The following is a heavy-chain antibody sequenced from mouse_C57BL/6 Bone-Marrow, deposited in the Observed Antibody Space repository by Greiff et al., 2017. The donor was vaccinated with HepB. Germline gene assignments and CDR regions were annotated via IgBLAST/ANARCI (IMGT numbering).Heavy chain of an antibody. Sequence: ESGAELVKPGASVKLSCKASGYTFTEYTIHWVKQRSGQGLEWIGWFYPGSGSIKYNEKFKDKATLTADKSSSTINMELSRLTSEDSAVYFCARHEEWSKWDVSFAYWGQGTLVTVSA. V-gene: IGHV1-62-2*01. J-gene: IGHJ3*01. D-gene: IGHD4-1*01. CDR3: ARHEEWSKWDVSFAY. CDR1: GYTFTEYT. CDR2: FYPGSGSI.